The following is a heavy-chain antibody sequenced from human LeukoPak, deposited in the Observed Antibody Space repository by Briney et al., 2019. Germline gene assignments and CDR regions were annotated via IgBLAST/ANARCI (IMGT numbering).Heavy chain of an antibody. V-gene: IGHV3-7*03. J-gene: IGHJ4*02. D-gene: IGHD4/OR15-4a*01. Sequence: GGSLRLSCAASGFTFSTSWMTWVRQAPGKGLEWVANIKQDGSDKYYMDSVKGRFTISRDNAKNTLYLQMNSLRAEDTALYFCAKKAQYDGHYPLDYWGQGTLVTVSA. CDR1: GFTFSTSW. CDR2: IKQDGSDK. CDR3: AKKAQYDGHYPLDY.